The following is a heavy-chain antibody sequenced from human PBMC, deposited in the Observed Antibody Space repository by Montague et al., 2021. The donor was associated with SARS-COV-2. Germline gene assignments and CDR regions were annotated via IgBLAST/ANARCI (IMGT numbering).Heavy chain of an antibody. CDR3: AKGLTYYFASGGYPNYFDP. J-gene: IGHJ5*02. D-gene: IGHD3-10*01. Sequence: SLRLSCAASGFTFSSYAMIWVRQAPGKGLEWVSTISSTGGSTYYADSVKGRFIISRDNSRNTVYMQMNNLRAEDTAVYYCAKGLTYYFASGGYPNYFDPWGQGTLVSVSS. CDR2: ISSTGGST. V-gene: IGHV3-23*01. CDR1: GFTFSSYA.